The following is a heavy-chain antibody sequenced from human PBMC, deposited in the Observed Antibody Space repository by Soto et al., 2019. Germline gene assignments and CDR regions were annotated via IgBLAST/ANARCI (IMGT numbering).Heavy chain of an antibody. Sequence: ASVKVSCKASGYTFTSYGISWVRQAPGQGLEWMGWISAYNGNTNYAQKLQGRVTMTTDTSTSTAYMELRSLRSDDTAVYYCARDGNDFWSGYWNWFDSWCKGTLVTVSS. D-gene: IGHD3-3*01. V-gene: IGHV1-18*01. CDR2: ISAYNGNT. CDR1: GYTFTSYG. J-gene: IGHJ5*01. CDR3: ARDGNDFWSGYWNWFDS.